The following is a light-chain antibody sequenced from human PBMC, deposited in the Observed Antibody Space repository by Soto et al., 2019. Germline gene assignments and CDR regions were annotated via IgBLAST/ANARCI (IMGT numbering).Light chain of an antibody. CDR1: QTVSSNY. J-gene: IGKJ5*01. CDR2: GAS. V-gene: IGKV3-20*01. Sequence: EIVLTQSPGTLSLSPGEGATLSCRASQTVSSNYLAWYQQKPGQAPRLLIYGASSRATGIPDSFSGSGSGTDFTLTISRLEPEDFAVYYCQQYGKSPPITFCQVTRLEIK. CDR3: QQYGKSPPIT.